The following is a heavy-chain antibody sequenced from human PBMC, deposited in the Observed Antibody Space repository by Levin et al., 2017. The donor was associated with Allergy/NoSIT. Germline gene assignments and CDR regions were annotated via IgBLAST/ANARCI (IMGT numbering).Heavy chain of an antibody. CDR2: ISNSGGNT. V-gene: IGHV3-23*01. J-gene: IGHJ4*02. CDR3: AKDRITTAVDSHD. D-gene: IGHD4-17*01. Sequence: GESLKISCAASGFTFSSYAMSWVRQAPGKGLEWVSAISNSGGNTYYADSVKGRFTISRDNSKNTLYLQMNSLRAEDTAVYYCAKDRITTAVDSHDWGQGTLVTVSS. CDR1: GFTFSSYA.